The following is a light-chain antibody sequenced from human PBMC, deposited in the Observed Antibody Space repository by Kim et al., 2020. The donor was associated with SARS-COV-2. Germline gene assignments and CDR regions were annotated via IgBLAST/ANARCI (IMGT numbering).Light chain of an antibody. Sequence: QSALTQPRSVSGSPGQSVTIPCTGTSNDIGGYNSVSWFQQHPGKAPKLMIYDVRRRPSGVPDRFSGSKSGNTASLTISGLQAEDEADYYCCSYAGSYTLVFGGGTQVTVL. CDR3: CSYAGSYTLV. CDR1: SNDIGGYNS. CDR2: DVR. J-gene: IGLJ3*02. V-gene: IGLV2-11*01.